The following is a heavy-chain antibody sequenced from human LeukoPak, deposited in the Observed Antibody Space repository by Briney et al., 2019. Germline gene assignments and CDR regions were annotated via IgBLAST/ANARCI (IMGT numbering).Heavy chain of an antibody. CDR3: ARANQATYYYDSSGYEVAFDI. Sequence: GASVTVSCKASGYTFTSYYMHWVRQAPGQGLEWMGIINPSGGSTSYAQKFQGRVTMTRDTSTSTVYMELSSLRSEDTAVYYCARANQATYYYDSSGYEVAFDIWGQGTMVTVSS. V-gene: IGHV1-46*01. D-gene: IGHD3-22*01. J-gene: IGHJ3*02. CDR2: INPSGGST. CDR1: GYTFTSYY.